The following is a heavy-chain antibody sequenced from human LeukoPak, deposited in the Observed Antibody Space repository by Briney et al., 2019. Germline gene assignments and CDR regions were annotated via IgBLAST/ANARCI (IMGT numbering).Heavy chain of an antibody. J-gene: IGHJ4*02. V-gene: IGHV3-49*04. Sequence: GGSLRLSCTTSGFTFGDYVMSWVRQAPGKGLEWVGSIRSIRFGGTIAYAASVKDRCTISRDDSKSVAFLQMDSLKTEDTALYYCTRGWFFDFWGRGTLVTVSS. CDR1: GFTFGDYV. CDR3: TRGWFFDF. CDR2: IRSIRFGGTI. D-gene: IGHD3-10*01.